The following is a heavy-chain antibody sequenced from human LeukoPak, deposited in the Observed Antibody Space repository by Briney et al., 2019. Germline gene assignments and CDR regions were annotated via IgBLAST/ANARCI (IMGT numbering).Heavy chain of an antibody. V-gene: IGHV3-48*03. CDR1: GFRFSSQE. CDR3: ARGSFTGFDLYFDS. J-gene: IGHJ4*02. CDR2: MSKDGRTI. Sequence: GGSLRLSCAASGFRFSSQEMAWVRQAPGMGLEWVSYMSKDGRTIYYADSVKGRFTISRDNTRNSLFLHLNSLRADDTAFHYCARGSFTGFDLYFDSWGQGTLVTVSS. D-gene: IGHD5-12*01.